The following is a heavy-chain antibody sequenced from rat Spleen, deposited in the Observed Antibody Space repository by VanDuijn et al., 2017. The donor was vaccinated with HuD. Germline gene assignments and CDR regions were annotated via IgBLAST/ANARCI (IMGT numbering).Heavy chain of an antibody. V-gene: IGHV2-30*01. CDR1: GFSLTSHN. D-gene: IGHD1-11*01. CDR3: ARSYGGYTQHWFAY. CDR2: KWTGGSK. Sequence: QVQLKESGPGLVQPSRTLSLTCTVSGFSLTSHNVHWVRQPTGKGLDWMEIKWTGGSKDFNSALKSRLSDSRDTSKSQVFLKMNSLQTEDIATDFCARSYGGYTQHWFAYWGQGTLVTVSS. J-gene: IGHJ3*01.